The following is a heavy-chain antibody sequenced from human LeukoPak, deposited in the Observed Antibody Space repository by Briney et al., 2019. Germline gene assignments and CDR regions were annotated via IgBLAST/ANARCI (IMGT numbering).Heavy chain of an antibody. V-gene: IGHV4-59*08. J-gene: IGHJ3*02. CDR2: SYYTGDS. D-gene: IGHD1-14*01. Sequence: SETLSLTCSVSGGSISSPYWSWIRQPPGRGLEWIGYSYYTGDSNYSPSLKSRVTISFATSKNQFSLRLRSVTATDTAVYYCARRVHNRGLYDLGAFDIWGQGTMVTVSS. CDR1: GGSISSPY. CDR3: ARRVHNRGLYDLGAFDI.